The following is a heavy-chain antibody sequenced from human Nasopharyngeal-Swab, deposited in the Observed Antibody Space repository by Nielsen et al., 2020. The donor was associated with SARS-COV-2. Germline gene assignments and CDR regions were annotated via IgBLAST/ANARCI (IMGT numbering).Heavy chain of an antibody. CDR2: INAGNGNT. J-gene: IGHJ2*01. CDR3: ARDQVAAAGLGDWYFDL. CDR1: GYTFTSYA. Sequence: ASVKVSCKASGYTFTSYAMHWVRQAPGQRLEWMGWINAGNGNTKYPQKFQGRVTITRDTSASTAYMELSSLRSEDTAVYYCARDQVAAAGLGDWYFDLWGRGTLVTVSS. V-gene: IGHV1-3*01. D-gene: IGHD6-13*01.